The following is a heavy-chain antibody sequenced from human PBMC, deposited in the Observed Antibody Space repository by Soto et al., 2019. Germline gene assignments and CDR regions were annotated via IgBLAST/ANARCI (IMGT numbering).Heavy chain of an antibody. CDR1: GYTFSSYD. V-gene: IGHV1-18*01. CDR3: ARVGSSGYLL. CDR2: ISAYNGDT. Sequence: ASVKVSCKASGYTFSSYDISWVRQAPGQGLEWMGWISAYNGDTNYEQKLQDRVTMATDTSTSTAYMELRSLRSDDTAVYYCARVGSSGYLLWGQGTLVTVSS. J-gene: IGHJ4*02. D-gene: IGHD3-22*01.